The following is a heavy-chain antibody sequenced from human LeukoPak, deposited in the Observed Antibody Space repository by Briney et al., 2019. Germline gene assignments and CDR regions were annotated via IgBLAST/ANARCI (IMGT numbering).Heavy chain of an antibody. V-gene: IGHV4-38-2*02. Sequence: SQTLSPTRTLSVHSPTTVYYWGWIRQATGKGREWSGSIYHSGSTYHNTSLKSRVTTSVDTSKNPSSLNLSSVTAADTAVYYCAREVRGDTYYYDSSGYSPGDYWGQGTLVTVSS. J-gene: IGHJ4*02. CDR2: IYHSGST. CDR3: AREVRGDTYYYDSSGYSPGDY. D-gene: IGHD3-22*01. CDR1: VHSPTTVYY.